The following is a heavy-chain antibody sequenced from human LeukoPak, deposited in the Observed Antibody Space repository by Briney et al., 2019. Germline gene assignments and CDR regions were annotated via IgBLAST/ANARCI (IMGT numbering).Heavy chain of an antibody. Sequence: PGGSLRLSCSASGFTLSSYAMSWVRQPPGEGLEWIGEVHLDGSTNYNPSLKSRLIMSVDLPENHISMRLTSVPAADTAVYYCAREGGFYRPLDYSGQGTLVTVSS. CDR2: VHLDGST. J-gene: IGHJ4*02. D-gene: IGHD3-22*01. CDR3: AREGGFYRPLDY. CDR1: GFTLSSYAM. V-gene: IGHV4-4*02.